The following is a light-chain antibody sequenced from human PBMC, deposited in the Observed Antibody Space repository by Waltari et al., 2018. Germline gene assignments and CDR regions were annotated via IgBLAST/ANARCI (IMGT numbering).Light chain of an antibody. CDR3: QQYGSSPLT. Sequence: EIVLTQSPGTLSLSPGQSAPLSCRASHGVSDNYLAWYQKKPGQAPRLLIYGASSRPAGIPDRFTGSASGTDFTLTIIRLEPEDFAVYYCQQYGSSPLTFGQGTKVEVK. J-gene: IGKJ1*01. V-gene: IGKV3-20*01. CDR1: HGVSDNY. CDR2: GAS.